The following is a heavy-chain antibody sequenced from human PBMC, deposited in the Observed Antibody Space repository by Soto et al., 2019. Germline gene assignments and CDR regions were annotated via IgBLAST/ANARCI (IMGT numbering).Heavy chain of an antibody. CDR2: IIPIFGTA. CDR3: ARLSVFGVAPMSGMDV. Sequence: GASVKVSCKASGGTFSSYAISWVRQAPGQGLEWMGGIIPIFGTANYAQKFQGRVTITADESTSTAYIELSSLRSEDKAVYYCARLSVFGVAPMSGMDVWGQGATVTVSS. J-gene: IGHJ6*02. V-gene: IGHV1-69*13. D-gene: IGHD3-3*01. CDR1: GGTFSSYA.